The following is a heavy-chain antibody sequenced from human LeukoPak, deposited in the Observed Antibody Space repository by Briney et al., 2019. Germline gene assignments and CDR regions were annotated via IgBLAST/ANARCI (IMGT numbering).Heavy chain of an antibody. D-gene: IGHD3-10*02. V-gene: IGHV4-4*07. CDR3: ARADPMFGGQD. Sequence: PSETLSLPCTLSGRSLGSYYWSWIRPPARKGLEWIGRIYTSGSTNYNPSLKSRFTMSVDTSKHQFSLKLSAVTAADTAVYYCARADPMFGGQDWGQGTLVTVSS. CDR1: GRSLGSYY. J-gene: IGHJ4*02. CDR2: IYTSGST.